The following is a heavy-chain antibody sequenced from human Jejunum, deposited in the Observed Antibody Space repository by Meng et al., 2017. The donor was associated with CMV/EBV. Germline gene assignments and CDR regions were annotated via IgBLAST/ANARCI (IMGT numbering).Heavy chain of an antibody. CDR3: ARARAAYYYDSSGYHFDS. Sequence: SDYEMNWVRQAPGKGLEWVSSISDSGRNTYYTDSVKGRFTISRDNAKNSLYLQLNSLRAEDTAVYYCARARAAYYYDSSGYHFDSWGQGTLVTVSS. J-gene: IGHJ4*02. CDR2: ISDSGRNT. D-gene: IGHD3-22*01. V-gene: IGHV3-48*03. CDR1: SDYE.